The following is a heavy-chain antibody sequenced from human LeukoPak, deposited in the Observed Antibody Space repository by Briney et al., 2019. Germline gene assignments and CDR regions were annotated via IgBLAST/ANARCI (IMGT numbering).Heavy chain of an antibody. CDR3: ASSSRSSSWYPHFDY. J-gene: IGHJ4*02. Sequence: PSETLSLTCTVSGGSISSYYWSWIRQPAGKGLEWIGRIYTSGSTNYNPSLKSRVTMSVDTSKNQFSLKLSSVTAADTAVYYCASSSRSSSWYPHFDYWGQGTLVTVSS. V-gene: IGHV4-4*07. D-gene: IGHD6-13*01. CDR2: IYTSGST. CDR1: GGSISSYY.